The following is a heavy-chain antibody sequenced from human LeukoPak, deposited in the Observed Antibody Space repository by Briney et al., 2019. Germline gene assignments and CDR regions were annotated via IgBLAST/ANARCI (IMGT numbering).Heavy chain of an antibody. Sequence: GGSLRLSCAASGFTFSSYAMSWVRQAPGKGLEWVSSIGGLGGSTFYAVSVKGRFTISRDNSKNTLYLQMNNLRAEDTAVYYCARDPGGYDYWGQGTLVTVSS. CDR2: IGGLGGST. CDR3: ARDPGGYDY. J-gene: IGHJ4*02. D-gene: IGHD3-16*01. V-gene: IGHV3-23*01. CDR1: GFTFSSYA.